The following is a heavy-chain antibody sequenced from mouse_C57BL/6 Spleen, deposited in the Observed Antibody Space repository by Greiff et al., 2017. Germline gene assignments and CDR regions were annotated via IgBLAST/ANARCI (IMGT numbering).Heavy chain of an antibody. Sequence: QVQLQQPGAELVRPGTSVKLSCKASGYTFTSYWMHWVKQRPGQGLEWIGVIDPSDSYTNYNQKFKGKATLTVDTSSSTAYMQLSSLTSEDSAVYSFSIFSGTHYYALAYSSPPPSFPVSS. CDR3: SIFSGTHYYALAY. D-gene: IGHD3-1*01. CDR2: IDPSDSYT. J-gene: IGHJ4*01. CDR1: GYTFTSYW. V-gene: IGHV1-59*01.